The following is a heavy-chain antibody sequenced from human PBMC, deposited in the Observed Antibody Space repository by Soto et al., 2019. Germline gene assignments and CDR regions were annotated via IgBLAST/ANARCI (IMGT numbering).Heavy chain of an antibody. J-gene: IGHJ4*02. V-gene: IGHV1-18*01. D-gene: IGHD3-22*01. CDR2: VSTNDDRS. CDR3: ARELNTESSAYYSFAF. Sequence: ASVKVSCKTSGYIFTAYGLAWLRQAPGQRPEWMGWVSTNDDRSNYAQKFQGRVTMTTDRSTTTTSMELRSLRPDDTAVYYCARELNTESSAYYSFAFWGQGTLVTVSS. CDR1: GYIFTAYG.